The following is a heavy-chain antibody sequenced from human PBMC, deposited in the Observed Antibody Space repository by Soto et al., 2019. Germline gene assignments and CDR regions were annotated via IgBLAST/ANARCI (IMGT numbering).Heavy chain of an antibody. V-gene: IGHV3-11*01. CDR1: GFTFSDYY. CDR2: IGSRDNTI. CDR3: ARGMLTATASPLYYYYAMDV. Sequence: PGGSLRLSCAASGFTFSDYYMSWIRQAPGKGLEWVSYIGSRDNTIYYADSVKGRFTISRDNAKNSLFLQMNSLRADETAVYYCARGMLTATASPLYYYYAMDVWGQGTTVTVSS. D-gene: IGHD4-4*01. J-gene: IGHJ6*02.